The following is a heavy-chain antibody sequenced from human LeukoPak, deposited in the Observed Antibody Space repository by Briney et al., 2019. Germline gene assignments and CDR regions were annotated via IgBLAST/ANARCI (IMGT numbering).Heavy chain of an antibody. J-gene: IGHJ3*02. CDR1: GFTLSSYE. V-gene: IGHV3-23*01. Sequence: GGSLRLSCTASGFTLSSYEMTWIRQAPGKGLEWVSSIDYSGDTTYYADSVKGRFTISRDNSKSTLYLQMNSLRAEDTAVYYCARYHLYDSSLIDAFDIWGQGTMVTVSS. CDR3: ARYHLYDSSLIDAFDI. D-gene: IGHD3-22*01. CDR2: IDYSGDTT.